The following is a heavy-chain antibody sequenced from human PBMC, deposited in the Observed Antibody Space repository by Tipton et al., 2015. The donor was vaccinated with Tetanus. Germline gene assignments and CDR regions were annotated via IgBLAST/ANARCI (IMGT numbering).Heavy chain of an antibody. CDR3: ARQDRNYYYYYGMDV. CDR1: GGSVSSGSYY. CDR2: IYYSGST. J-gene: IGHJ6*02. D-gene: IGHD1-14*01. Sequence: TLSLTCTVSGGSVSSGSYYWSWIRQPPGKGLEWIGYIYYSGSTNYNPSLKSRVTISVDTSKNQFSLKLSSVTAADTAVYYCARQDRNYYYYYGMDVWGQGTTVTVSS. V-gene: IGHV4-61*01.